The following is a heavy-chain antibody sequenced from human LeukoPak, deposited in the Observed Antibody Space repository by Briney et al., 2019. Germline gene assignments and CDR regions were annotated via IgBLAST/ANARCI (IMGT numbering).Heavy chain of an antibody. CDR1: GFTFGDYA. J-gene: IGHJ6*02. D-gene: IGHD3-3*01. V-gene: IGHV3-49*03. Sequence: PGGSQRLSCTASGFTFGDYAMSWFRQAPGKGLEWVGFIRSKAYGGTTEYAASVKGRFTISRDDSKSIAYLQMNSLKTEDTAVYYCTRGRDYDFWSGFVYGMDVWGQGTTVTVSS. CDR2: IRSKAYGGTT. CDR3: TRGRDYDFWSGFVYGMDV.